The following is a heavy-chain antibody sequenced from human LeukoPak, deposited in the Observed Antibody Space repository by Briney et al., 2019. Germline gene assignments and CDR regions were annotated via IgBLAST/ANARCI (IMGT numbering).Heavy chain of an antibody. CDR3: AKWADY. Sequence: GGSLRLSCAASAFTFSTYSMTWVRQAPGRGLEWVSTLGATVGKTHYADSVKGRFTISRDNSKNTMYLQMDSLRAEDTAVYYCAKWADYGGQGTLVTVYS. V-gene: IGHV3-23*01. CDR1: AFTFSTYS. CDR2: LGATVGKT. J-gene: IGHJ4*02.